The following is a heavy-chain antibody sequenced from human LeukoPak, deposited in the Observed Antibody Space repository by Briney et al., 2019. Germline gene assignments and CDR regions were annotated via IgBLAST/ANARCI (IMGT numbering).Heavy chain of an antibody. CDR1: GGSFSGYY. D-gene: IGHD3-10*01. J-gene: IGHJ4*02. CDR3: ARTEMVRGVITTFDY. Sequence: SETLSLTCAVYGGSFSGYYWRWIRQPPGKGLDWIGEINHSGSTNYNTSLKSRVTISVDTSKNQFSLKLSSVTAADTAVYYCARTEMVRGVITTFDYWGQGTLVTVSS. CDR2: INHSGST. V-gene: IGHV4-34*01.